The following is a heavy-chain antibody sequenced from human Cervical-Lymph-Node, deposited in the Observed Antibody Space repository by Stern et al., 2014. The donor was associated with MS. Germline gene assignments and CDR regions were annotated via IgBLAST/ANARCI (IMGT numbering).Heavy chain of an antibody. CDR1: GGSISSGSYY. CDR2: IYTSGST. CDR3: ARETLATVPAAMALYYYYYGMDV. Sequence: QLQLQESGPGLVKPSQTLSLTCTVSGGSISSGSYYWSWIRQPAGKGLEWIGRIYTSGSTNYNPSLKSRVTISVDTSKNQFSLKLSSVTAADTAVYYCARETLATVPAAMALYYYYYGMDVWGQGTTVTVSS. J-gene: IGHJ6*02. V-gene: IGHV4-61*02. D-gene: IGHD2-2*01.